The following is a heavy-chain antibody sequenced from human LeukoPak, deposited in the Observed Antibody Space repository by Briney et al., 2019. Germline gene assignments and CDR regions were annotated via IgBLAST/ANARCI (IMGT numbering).Heavy chain of an antibody. Sequence: PGGSLRLSCVASGFTFGKYWMSWVRQAPGKGLEWVANIELDGSEKNYVDSVKGRFTISRDNTKNSLYLLMNSLRAEDTAVFYCARDQYDTWSRRGNFDSWGQGTLVIVSS. V-gene: IGHV3-7*03. CDR2: IELDGSEK. J-gene: IGHJ4*02. CDR3: ARDQYDTWSRRGNFDS. CDR1: GFTFGKYW. D-gene: IGHD3-3*01.